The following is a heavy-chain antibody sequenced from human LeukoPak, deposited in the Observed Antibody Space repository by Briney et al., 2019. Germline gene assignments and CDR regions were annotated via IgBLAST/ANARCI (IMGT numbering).Heavy chain of an antibody. Sequence: GGSLRLSCAASGFTFDDYAMLWVRQAAGHGLESVSLISGDGGSTYYVDSVKGRITISRDDSKNSLYLQKNSLRTEDTALYYCAKDISSGIAVAGMTNWFDPWGQGTLVTVSS. CDR2: ISGDGGST. CDR1: GFTFDDYA. J-gene: IGHJ5*02. D-gene: IGHD6-19*01. CDR3: AKDISSGIAVAGMTNWFDP. V-gene: IGHV3-43*02.